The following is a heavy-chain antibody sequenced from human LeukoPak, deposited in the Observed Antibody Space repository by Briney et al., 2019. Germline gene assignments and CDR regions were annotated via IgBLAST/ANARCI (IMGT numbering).Heavy chain of an antibody. D-gene: IGHD1/OR15-1a*01. CDR1: GFTFSTYG. CDR3: ARVGNNYYYYYMDV. J-gene: IGHJ6*03. CDR2: IGGSGDRT. V-gene: IGHV3-23*01. Sequence: PGGSLRLSCEASGFTFSTYGMNWVRQAPGKGLEWVSGIGGSGDRTYYADSVKGRFTISRDNSKNTLYLQMNSLRAEDTAVYYCARVGNNYYYYYMDVWGKGTTVTISS.